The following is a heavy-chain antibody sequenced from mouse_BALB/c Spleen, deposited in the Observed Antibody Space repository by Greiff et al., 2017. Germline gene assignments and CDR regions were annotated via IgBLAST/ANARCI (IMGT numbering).Heavy chain of an antibody. CDR3: ARKMKIYDDYHCFDY. D-gene: IGHD2-4*01. V-gene: IGHV3-1*02. CDR1: GYSITSGYS. CDR2: IHYSGST. J-gene: IGHJ2*01. Sequence: EVQLVESGPDLVKPSQSLSLTCTVTGYSITSGYSWPWIRQFPGDKLEWMGYIHYSGSTNYNPSLKSRISITRDTSKIQFFLQLNTVTTEDTATYYGARKMKIYDDYHCFDYWGQGTTLTVSA.